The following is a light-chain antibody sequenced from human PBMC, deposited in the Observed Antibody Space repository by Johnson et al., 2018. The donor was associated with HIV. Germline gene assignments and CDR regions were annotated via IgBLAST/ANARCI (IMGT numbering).Light chain of an antibody. V-gene: IGLV1-51*02. CDR3: GTWDSGLSAGHV. Sequence: HSVLTQPPSVSAAPGQKVTISCSGSSSNIGNNYVSWYQQLPGTAPKLLIYENNKRPPGIPDRFSASKSGTSATLGITGLQTGGEADYYCGTWDSGLSAGHVFGTGTKVAVL. CDR1: SSNIGNNY. CDR2: ENN. J-gene: IGLJ1*01.